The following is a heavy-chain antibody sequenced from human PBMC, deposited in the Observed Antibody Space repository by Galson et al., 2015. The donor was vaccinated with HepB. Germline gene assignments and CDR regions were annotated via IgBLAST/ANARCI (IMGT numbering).Heavy chain of an antibody. CDR1: GYTFTGYY. Sequence: QSGAEVKKPGESLKISCKASGYTFTGYYMHWVRQAPGQGLEWMGWINPNSGGTNYAQKFQGRVTMTRDTSISTAYMELSRLRSDDTAVYYCARDLAYCGGDCYYYGMDVWGQGTTVTASS. CDR2: INPNSGGT. J-gene: IGHJ6*01. D-gene: IGHD2-21*01. V-gene: IGHV1-2*02. CDR3: ARDLAYCGGDCYYYGMDV.